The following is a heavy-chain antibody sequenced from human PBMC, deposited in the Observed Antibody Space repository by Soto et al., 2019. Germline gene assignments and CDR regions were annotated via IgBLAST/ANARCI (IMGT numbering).Heavy chain of an antibody. CDR1: GFTVSSNY. D-gene: IGHD6-6*01. J-gene: IGHJ4*02. CDR2: IYSGGST. CDR3: ARWSSSSRYFDY. V-gene: IGHV3-53*01. Sequence: GGSLRLSCAASGFTVSSNYMSWVRQAPGKGLEWVSVIYSGGSTYYADFVKGRFTISRDNSKNTLYLQMNSLRAEDTAVYYCARWSSSSRYFDYWGQGTLVTVSS.